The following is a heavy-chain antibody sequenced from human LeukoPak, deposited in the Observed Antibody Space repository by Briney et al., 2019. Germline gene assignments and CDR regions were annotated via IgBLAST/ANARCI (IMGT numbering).Heavy chain of an antibody. CDR2: IYFSGGT. CDR1: GASINNYW. V-gene: IGHV4-59*01. Sequence: SETLSLTCTVSGASINNYWWSWLRQPPGKGLEWIGYIYFSGGTSYNPSLKSRVTISLDTSKNQFSLKLTSVTAADTAVYYCAREMRSSGLYYFDYWGRGALVTVSS. CDR3: AREMRSSGLYYFDY. D-gene: IGHD6-19*01. J-gene: IGHJ4*02.